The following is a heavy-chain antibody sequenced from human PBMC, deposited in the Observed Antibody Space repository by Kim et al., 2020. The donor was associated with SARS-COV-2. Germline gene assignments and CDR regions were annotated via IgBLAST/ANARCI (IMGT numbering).Heavy chain of an antibody. J-gene: IGHJ4*02. V-gene: IGHV4-31*03. D-gene: IGHD3-3*01. CDR1: GGSISSGGYY. Sequence: SETLSLTCTVSGGSISSGGYYWSWIRQHPGKGREWIGYIYYGGSTYYNPSLKSRVTISVDTSKNQFSLKLSSVTAADTAVYYCARGILITIFGVVAHLDYWGQGTLVTVSS. CDR2: IYYGGST. CDR3: ARGILITIFGVVAHLDY.